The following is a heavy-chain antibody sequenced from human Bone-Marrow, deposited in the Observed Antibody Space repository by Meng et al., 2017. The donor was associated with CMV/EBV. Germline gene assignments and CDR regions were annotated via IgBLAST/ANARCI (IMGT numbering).Heavy chain of an antibody. D-gene: IGHD2-2*01. CDR2: INAYNGNT. CDR3: ARLYCSSTSCFGDMDV. Sequence: ASVKVSCKASGYTFTTYGISWVRQAPGQGLEWMGWINAYNGNTNYAQKFQGRVTMTTDTSTSTAYMELRSLRSDDTAVYYCARLYCSSTSCFGDMDVWGQGPTVTVYS. V-gene: IGHV1-18*01. CDR1: GYTFTTYG. J-gene: IGHJ6*02.